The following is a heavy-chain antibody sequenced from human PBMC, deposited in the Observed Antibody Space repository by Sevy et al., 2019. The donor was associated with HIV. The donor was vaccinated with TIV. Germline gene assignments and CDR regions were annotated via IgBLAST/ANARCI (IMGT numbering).Heavy chain of an antibody. Sequence: GGSLRLSCAASGFTFSSYSMNWVRQAPGKGLEWVSYISSSSSTIYYADSVKGRFTISRDNAKNSLYLQMNSLRAEDTAVYYCARDNDSSGSDYWGQGTLVTVSS. CDR2: ISSSSSTI. CDR3: ARDNDSSGSDY. J-gene: IGHJ4*02. D-gene: IGHD3-22*01. V-gene: IGHV3-48*01. CDR1: GFTFSSYS.